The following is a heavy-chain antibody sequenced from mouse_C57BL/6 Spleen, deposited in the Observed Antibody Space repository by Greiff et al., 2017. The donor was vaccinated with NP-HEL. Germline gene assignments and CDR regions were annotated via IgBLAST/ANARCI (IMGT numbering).Heavy chain of an antibody. CDR1: GYSITSGYY. CDR2: ISYDGSN. J-gene: IGHJ1*03. Sequence: EVQRVESGPGLVKPSQSLSLTCSVTGYSITSGYYWNWIRQFPGNKLEWMGYISYDGSNNYNPSLKNRISITRDTSKNQFFLKLNSVTTEDTATYYCAREDYDYDEGWYFDVWGTGTTVTVSS. V-gene: IGHV3-6*01. CDR3: AREDYDYDEGWYFDV. D-gene: IGHD2-4*01.